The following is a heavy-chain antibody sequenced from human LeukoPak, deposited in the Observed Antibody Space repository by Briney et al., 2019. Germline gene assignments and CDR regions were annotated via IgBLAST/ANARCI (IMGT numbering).Heavy chain of an antibody. Sequence: GGSLRLSCAASGFTFSSYSMNWVRQAPGKGLEWVSSISSSSSYIYYADSVKGRFTISRDNAKNSLYLQMNSLRAEDTAVYYCARVLVLGYINMVQGVLYDAFEIWGQGTMVTVSS. D-gene: IGHD3-10*01. J-gene: IGHJ3*02. CDR1: GFTFSSYS. V-gene: IGHV3-21*01. CDR2: ISSSSSYI. CDR3: ARVLVLGYINMVQGVLYDAFEI.